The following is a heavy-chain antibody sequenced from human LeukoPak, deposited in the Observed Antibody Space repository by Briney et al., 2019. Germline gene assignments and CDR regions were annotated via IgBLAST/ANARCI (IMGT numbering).Heavy chain of an antibody. J-gene: IGHJ6*02. V-gene: IGHV1-18*01. CDR2: ISAYNGNT. CDR1: GYTFTSYG. Sequence: GASVKVSCKASGYTFTSYGISWVRQAPGQGLEWMGWISAYNGNTNYAQKLQGRVTMTTDTSTSTAYMELRSLRSDDTAVYYCARSPAYYDSSGYYFYYYYYSMDVWGQGTTVTVSS. D-gene: IGHD3-22*01. CDR3: ARSPAYYDSSGYYFYYYYYSMDV.